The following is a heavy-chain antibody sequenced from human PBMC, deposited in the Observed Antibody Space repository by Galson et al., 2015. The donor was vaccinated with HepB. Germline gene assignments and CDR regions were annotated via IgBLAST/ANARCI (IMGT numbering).Heavy chain of an antibody. CDR3: AKEYNGMGV. V-gene: IGHV1-2*02. CDR1: GYTFISHY. J-gene: IGHJ6*02. CDR2: INPDSADT. Sequence: SVKVSCKASGYTFISHYIHWVRQAPGQGLEWMGWINPDSADTNYAQKFQGRVTMTRDTSISTAYTDLNRLTSDDTALYFCAKEYNGMGVCGQGTTVTVSS.